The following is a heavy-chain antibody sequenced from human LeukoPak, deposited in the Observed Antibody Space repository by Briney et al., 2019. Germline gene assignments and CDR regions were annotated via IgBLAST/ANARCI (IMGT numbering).Heavy chain of an antibody. V-gene: IGHV3-7*03. J-gene: IGHJ4*02. Sequence: GGPLRLSCAASGLTFNNAWMSWVRQAPGKGLEWVANIKQDGSEKYLVDSVKGRFTISRDNAKNSLYLQMNSLRAEDTAVYYCARAMDYWGQGTLVTVSS. CDR3: ARAMDY. D-gene: IGHD2-2*01. CDR1: GLTFNNAW. CDR2: IKQDGSEK.